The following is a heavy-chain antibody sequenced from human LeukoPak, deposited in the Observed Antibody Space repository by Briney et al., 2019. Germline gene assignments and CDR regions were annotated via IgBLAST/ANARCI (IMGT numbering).Heavy chain of an antibody. CDR3: ARDQSPKWGSGERYFGY. V-gene: IGHV3-33*01. D-gene: IGHD7-27*01. J-gene: IGHJ4*02. Sequence: PGKSLRLSCEASGFTFNTYGMHWVRQAPGKGLEWVAVMRSDGSDIYYADSVKGRFTISRDNSKNTLYLQMNSLRAEDTAVYYCARDQSPKWGSGERYFGYWGQGTLVTVSS. CDR1: GFTFNTYG. CDR2: MRSDGSDI.